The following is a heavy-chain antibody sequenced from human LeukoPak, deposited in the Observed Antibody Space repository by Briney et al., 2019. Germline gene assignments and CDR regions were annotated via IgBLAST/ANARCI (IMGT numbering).Heavy chain of an antibody. V-gene: IGHV4-61*02. D-gene: IGHD3-3*01. Sequence: PSETLSLTCTVSGGSINSGNYYWSWIRQSAGKGLEWIGRIYTSGTTSYNPSLRSRVTTSVDTSKNQFSLRLTSVTAADTAVYYCARDLSSSFWSGYLGWFDPWGHGTLVTVSS. CDR2: IYTSGTT. CDR1: GGSINSGNYY. CDR3: ARDLSSSFWSGYLGWFDP. J-gene: IGHJ5*02.